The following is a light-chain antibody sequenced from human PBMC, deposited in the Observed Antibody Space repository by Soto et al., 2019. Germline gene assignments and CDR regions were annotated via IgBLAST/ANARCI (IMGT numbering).Light chain of an antibody. CDR2: GAS. Sequence: EIVLTQSPGTLSLSPGERATLSCRASQSVSSSYLAWYQQKPGQAPRLLIYGASSRATGIPDRFSGSGSGTDFTLTISSLQSEDFALYYCQQYATSPLTFGGGTKVDNK. CDR1: QSVSSSY. J-gene: IGKJ4*01. CDR3: QQYATSPLT. V-gene: IGKV3-20*01.